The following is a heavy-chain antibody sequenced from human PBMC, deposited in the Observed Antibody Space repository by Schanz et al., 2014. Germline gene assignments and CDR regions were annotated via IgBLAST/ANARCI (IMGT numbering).Heavy chain of an antibody. CDR3: ARVVGSGWHYFDL. J-gene: IGHJ4*02. D-gene: IGHD6-19*01. V-gene: IGHV3-13*04. CDR1: GFTFSSYD. CDR2: IGTAGDT. Sequence: EVQLVESGGGLVQPGRSLRLSCAASGFTFSSYDMHWVRQVTGKGLEWVSGIGTAGDTYYPDSVKGRFTISRENAQNSLFLQLNALRAGDTAVYYCARVVGSGWHYFDLWGQGTLVTVSS.